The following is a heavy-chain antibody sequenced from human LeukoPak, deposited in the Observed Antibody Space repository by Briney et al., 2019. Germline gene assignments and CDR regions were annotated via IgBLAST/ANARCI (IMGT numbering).Heavy chain of an antibody. CDR3: ARAGLRESQLGDAFDI. J-gene: IGHJ3*02. CDR2: MNPNSGNT. D-gene: IGHD1-1*01. CDR1: GYTFTSYD. V-gene: IGHV1-8*03. Sequence: ASVKVSCKASGYTFTSYDINWVRQATGQGLEWMGWMNPNSGNTGYAQKFQGRVTITTDESTSTAYMELSSLRSEDTAVYYCARAGLRESQLGDAFDIWGQGTMVTVSS.